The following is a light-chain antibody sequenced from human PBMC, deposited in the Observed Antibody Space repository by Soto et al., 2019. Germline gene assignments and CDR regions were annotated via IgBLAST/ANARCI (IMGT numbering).Light chain of an antibody. Sequence: EIVLTQSPGTLSLSPGESATLSCRASQIFSSNYLAWYQQKPGQAPRLLIDDTSNRATGIPDRFSGSGSGTDFTLTISRLEPEDFAVYYCQQYGSSTWTFGQGTQVEIK. CDR3: QQYGSSTWT. CDR1: QIFSSNY. V-gene: IGKV3-20*01. J-gene: IGKJ1*01. CDR2: DTS.